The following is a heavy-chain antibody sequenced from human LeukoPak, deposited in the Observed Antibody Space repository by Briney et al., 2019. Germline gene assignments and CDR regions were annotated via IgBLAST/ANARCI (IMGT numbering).Heavy chain of an antibody. V-gene: IGHV1-18*01. CDR1: GYTFTSYG. CDR2: ISTYNGNT. CDR3: ARDRYYGSGSYIWFDP. Sequence: ASVKVSCKASGYTFTSYGISWVRQAPGQGLEWMGWISTYNGNTNYAQNLQGRVTMTTDTSTSTAYMELSSLRSEDTAVYYCARDRYYGSGSYIWFDPWGQGTLVTVSS. D-gene: IGHD3-10*01. J-gene: IGHJ5*02.